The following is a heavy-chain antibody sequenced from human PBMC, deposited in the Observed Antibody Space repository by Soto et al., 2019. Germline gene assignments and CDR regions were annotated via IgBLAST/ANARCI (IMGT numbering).Heavy chain of an antibody. J-gene: IGHJ5*02. V-gene: IGHV4-39*01. Sequence: SETLSLTCTVYGGSISSSTYYWGWIRQPPGKGLEWIGSIYYSGSTYYNPSLKSRVTISVDTSKNQFSLKLSSVTAADTAVYYCARRLRAGTTGWFDPWGQGTLVTVSS. CDR3: ARRLRAGTTGWFDP. D-gene: IGHD1-1*01. CDR2: IYYSGST. CDR1: GGSISSSTYY.